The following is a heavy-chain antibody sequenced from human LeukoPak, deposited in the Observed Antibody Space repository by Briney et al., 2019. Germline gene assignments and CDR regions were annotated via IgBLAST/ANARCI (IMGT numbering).Heavy chain of an antibody. V-gene: IGHV1-24*01. CDR2: FDPEDGET. D-gene: IGHD4-17*01. Sequence: ASVNVSCKVSGYTLTELSMHWVRQAPGKGLEWVGGFDPEDGETIYAQKFQGRVTMTEDTSTDTAYMELSSLRSEDTVVYYCATFKTTGYYYYMDVWGKGTTVTVSS. J-gene: IGHJ6*03. CDR1: GYTLTELS. CDR3: ATFKTTGYYYYMDV.